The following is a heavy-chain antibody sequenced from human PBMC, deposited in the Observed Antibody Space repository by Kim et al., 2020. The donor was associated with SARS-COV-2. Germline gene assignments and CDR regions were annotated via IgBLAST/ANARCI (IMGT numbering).Heavy chain of an antibody. V-gene: IGHV4-59*08. J-gene: IGHJ4*02. D-gene: IGHD1-26*01. Sequence: PPLKSRVTISVDTSKNQFSLKLSSVTAADTAVYYCARHGRGSYYVNYFDYWGQGTLVTVSS. CDR3: ARHGRGSYYVNYFDY.